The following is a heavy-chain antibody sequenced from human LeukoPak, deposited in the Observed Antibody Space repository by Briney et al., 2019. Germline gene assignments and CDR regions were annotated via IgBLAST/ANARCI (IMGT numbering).Heavy chain of an antibody. CDR3: ARSEWEPYMDV. D-gene: IGHD1-26*01. J-gene: IGHJ6*03. Sequence: SETLSLTCTVSGGSISSGSYYWSWIRQPAGKGLEWIGRIYTSGSTNYSPSLKSRVTISVDTSKNQFSLKLSSVTAADTAVYYCARSEWEPYMDVWGKGTTVTISS. V-gene: IGHV4-61*02. CDR2: IYTSGST. CDR1: GGSISSGSYY.